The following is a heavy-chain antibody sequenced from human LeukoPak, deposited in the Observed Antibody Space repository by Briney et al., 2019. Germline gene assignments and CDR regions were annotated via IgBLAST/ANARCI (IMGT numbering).Heavy chain of an antibody. CDR3: ASRQLYCSSTSCPDY. CDR2: IYYSGST. D-gene: IGHD2-2*01. CDR1: GGSISSGDYY. V-gene: IGHV4-30-4*08. J-gene: IGHJ4*02. Sequence: SQTLSLTCTVSGGSISSGDYYWSWIRQPPGKGLEWTGYIYYSGSTYYNPSLKSRVTISVDTSKNQFSLKLSSVTAADTAVYYCASRQLYCSSTSCPDYWGQGTLVTVSS.